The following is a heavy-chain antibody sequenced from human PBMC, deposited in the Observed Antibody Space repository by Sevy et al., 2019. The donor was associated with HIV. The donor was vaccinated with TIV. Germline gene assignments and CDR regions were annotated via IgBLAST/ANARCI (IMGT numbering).Heavy chain of an antibody. CDR1: GFDFSTYW. J-gene: IGHJ4*02. V-gene: IGHV3-74*01. CDR3: ARDHFGGYYFDH. CDR2: ILGDGSRR. Sequence: GGSLRLSCAASGFDFSTYWMHWDRQAPGKGLVWVSRILGDGSRRSHADSVKGRFTIYRDNAKNTLYLQMNSLRAEDTALYFCARDHFGGYYFDHWGPGTLVTVSS. D-gene: IGHD3-16*01.